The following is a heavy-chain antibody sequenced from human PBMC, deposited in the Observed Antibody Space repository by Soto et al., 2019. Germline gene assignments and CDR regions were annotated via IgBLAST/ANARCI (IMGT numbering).Heavy chain of an antibody. CDR2: ISGSGGST. Sequence: GESLKISCAASGFTFSSYAMSWVRQAPGKGLEWVSAISGSGGSTYYADSVKGRFTISRDNSKNTLYLQMNSLRAEDTAVYYCAKESEYQLLRYYFDYWGQGTLVTVSS. CDR1: GFTFSSYA. D-gene: IGHD2-2*01. CDR3: AKESEYQLLRYYFDY. V-gene: IGHV3-23*01. J-gene: IGHJ4*02.